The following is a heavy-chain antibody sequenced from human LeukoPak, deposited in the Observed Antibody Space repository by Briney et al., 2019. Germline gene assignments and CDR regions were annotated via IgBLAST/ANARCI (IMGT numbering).Heavy chain of an antibody. J-gene: IGHJ4*02. D-gene: IGHD3-22*01. Sequence: PGGSLRLSCAASGFTFSAYSMNWVRQAPGKGLEWVSSISSRSSYIYYADSVKGRFTISRDDAKNSLYLQINSLRAEDTAVYYCAKDLTRVVVAPGDYWGQGTLVTVSS. CDR2: ISSRSSYI. CDR1: GFTFSAYS. CDR3: AKDLTRVVVAPGDY. V-gene: IGHV3-21*01.